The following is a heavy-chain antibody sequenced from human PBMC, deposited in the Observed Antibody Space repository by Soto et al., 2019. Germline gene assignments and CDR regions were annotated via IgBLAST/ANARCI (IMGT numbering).Heavy chain of an antibody. V-gene: IGHV2-5*02. D-gene: IGHD1-1*01. CDR1: GFSLSTSGVG. CDR2: IYWDDDK. Sequence: QITLKESGPTRVRPTQTLTLTCTFSGFSLSTSGVGVGWIRQPPGKALEWLAFIYWDDDKRYSPSLKSRLTITKDTTSNRVVLTRTPMDPVDTASHDCAHRAGLSGNCDGGCVDHCGPGTLDTVSS. J-gene: IGHJ4*02. CDR3: AHRAGLSGNCDGGCVDH.